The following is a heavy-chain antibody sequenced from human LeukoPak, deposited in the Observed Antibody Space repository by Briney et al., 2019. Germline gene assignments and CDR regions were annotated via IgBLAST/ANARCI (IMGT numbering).Heavy chain of an antibody. Sequence: PSETLSLTCTVSGGSISSYYWSWIRQPPGKGLEWIGYIYYSGSTNYNPSLKSRVTISVDTSKIQFSLKLSSVTAADTAVYYCARVVGSGAWFDPWGQGTLVTVSS. J-gene: IGHJ5*02. CDR1: GGSISSYY. V-gene: IGHV4-59*01. CDR2: IYYSGST. D-gene: IGHD3-10*01. CDR3: ARVVGSGAWFDP.